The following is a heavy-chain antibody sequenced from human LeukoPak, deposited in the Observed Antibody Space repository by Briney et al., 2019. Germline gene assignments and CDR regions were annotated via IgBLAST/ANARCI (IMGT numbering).Heavy chain of an antibody. Sequence: SETLSLTCTVSGGSISSYYWSWIRQPAGKGLEWIGRIYTSGSTNYNPSLKSRVTMSVDTSKNQFSLKLSSVTAADTAVYYCARDDSYADYVHWFDPWGPGTRVTVSS. CDR2: IYTSGST. CDR3: ARDDSYADYVHWFDP. D-gene: IGHD4-17*01. CDR1: GGSISSYY. V-gene: IGHV4-4*07. J-gene: IGHJ5*02.